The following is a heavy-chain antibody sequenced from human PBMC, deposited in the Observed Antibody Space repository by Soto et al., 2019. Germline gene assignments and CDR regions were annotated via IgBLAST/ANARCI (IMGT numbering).Heavy chain of an antibody. CDR3: ARNPPEQWLVGLYYYYGMDV. Sequence: ASVKVSCKASGYTFTSYGISWVRQAPGQGLEWMGWISAYNGNTNYARKLQGRVTMTTDTSTSTAYMELRSLRSDDTAVYYCARNPPEQWLVGLYYYYGMDVWGQGTTVTVSS. CDR2: ISAYNGNT. J-gene: IGHJ6*02. D-gene: IGHD6-19*01. CDR1: GYTFTSYG. V-gene: IGHV1-18*01.